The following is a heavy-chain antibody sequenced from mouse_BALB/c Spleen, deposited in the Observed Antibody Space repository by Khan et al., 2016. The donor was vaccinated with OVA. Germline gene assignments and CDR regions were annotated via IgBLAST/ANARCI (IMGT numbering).Heavy chain of an antibody. CDR1: GFTFSSYI. CDR3: ARHGNYVSFDY. CDR2: ISNGGGST. V-gene: IGHV5-12-2*01. D-gene: IGHD2-1*01. Sequence: EVELVESGGGLVQPGGSLKLSCAASGFTFSSYIMSWVRQTPEKRLEWVAYISNGGGSTYYLDTVKGRFTISRDNAKITLYLQMSSLKSEDTAMDYCARHGNYVSFDYWGQGTTLTVSS. J-gene: IGHJ2*01.